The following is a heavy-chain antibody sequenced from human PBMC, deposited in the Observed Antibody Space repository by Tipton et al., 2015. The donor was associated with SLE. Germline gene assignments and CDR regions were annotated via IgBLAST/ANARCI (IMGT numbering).Heavy chain of an antibody. Sequence: SLRLSCVASGFSFSNYGMHWVRQAPGKGLQWVAVIWFDGSNKYYTDSVKGRFTISRDNSKNTLYLQMNSLRAEDTAVYYCAKDRSIAARFIQNWGQGTLVTVSS. J-gene: IGHJ1*01. V-gene: IGHV3-33*06. CDR1: GFSFSNYG. CDR2: IWFDGSNK. CDR3: AKDRSIAARFIQN. D-gene: IGHD6-6*01.